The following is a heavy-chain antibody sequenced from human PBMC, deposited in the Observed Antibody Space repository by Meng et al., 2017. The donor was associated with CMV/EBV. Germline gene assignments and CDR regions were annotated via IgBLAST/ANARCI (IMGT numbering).Heavy chain of an antibody. J-gene: IGHJ6*02. D-gene: IGHD4-11*01. CDR1: GYTFTGYY. V-gene: IGHV1-2*02. CDR3: ARAPPYSNYRNIYYYYYGMDV. Sequence: ASVKVSCKASGYTFTGYYMHWVRQAPGQGLEWMGWINPNSGGTNYAQKFQGRVTMTRDTSISTAYMELSRLRSDDTAVYCCARAPPYSNYRNIYYYYYGMDVWGQGTTVTVSS. CDR2: INPNSGGT.